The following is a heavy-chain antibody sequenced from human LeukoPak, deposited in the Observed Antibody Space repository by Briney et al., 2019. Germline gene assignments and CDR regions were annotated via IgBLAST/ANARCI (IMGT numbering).Heavy chain of an antibody. V-gene: IGHV3-23*01. J-gene: IGHJ4*02. CDR1: GFTFSSYA. D-gene: IGHD2-15*01. Sequence: PGRSPRLSCAASGFTFSSYAMSWVRQAPGKGLEWVSGTSGSGGSTYYAGSVKGRFTISRDNSKNTLYLQMNSLRVEDTAVYYCAKNGGSQCYSHLDSWGQGTLVTVSS. CDR2: TSGSGGST. CDR3: AKNGGSQCYSHLDS.